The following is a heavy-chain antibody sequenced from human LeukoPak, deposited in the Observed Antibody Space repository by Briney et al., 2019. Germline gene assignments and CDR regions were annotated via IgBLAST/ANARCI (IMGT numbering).Heavy chain of an antibody. CDR3: ARHSRRSYYFDY. CDR1: GGSFSGYY. CDR2: INHSGST. Sequence: ASETLSLTCAVYGGSFSGYYWSWIRQPPGKGLEWIEEINHSGSTNYNPSLKSRVTISVDTSKNQFSLKLSSVTAADTAVYYCARHSRRSYYFDYWGQGTLVTVSS. V-gene: IGHV4-34*01. J-gene: IGHJ4*02. D-gene: IGHD6-13*01.